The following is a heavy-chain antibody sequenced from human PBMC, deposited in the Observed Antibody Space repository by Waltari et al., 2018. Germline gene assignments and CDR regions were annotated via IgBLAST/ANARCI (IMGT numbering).Heavy chain of an antibody. V-gene: IGHV4-39*01. J-gene: IGHJ4*02. Sequence: QLQLQESGPGLVKPSETLSLTCTVSGGSISSSRYYWGWIRQPPGKGLEWIGSIYYSRSTYYNPSLKSRVTISVDTSKNQFSLKLSSVTAADTAVYYCATGMCYFDYWGQGTLVTVSS. CDR1: GGSISSSRYY. CDR3: ATGMCYFDY. D-gene: IGHD1-20*01. CDR2: IYYSRST.